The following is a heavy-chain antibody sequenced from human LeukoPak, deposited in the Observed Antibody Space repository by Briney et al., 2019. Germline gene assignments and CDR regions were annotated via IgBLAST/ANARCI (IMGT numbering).Heavy chain of an antibody. CDR3: ARSASVLMSSDY. CDR1: GFTFDDYG. Sequence: AGGSLRLSCAASGFTFDDYGMSWVRQAPGKGLEWVSGINWNGGRTGYADSVKGRFTISRDNAKNSLYLQMNSLRGEDTAVYYCARSASVLMSSDYWGQGTLVTVSS. CDR2: INWNGGRT. V-gene: IGHV3-20*04. J-gene: IGHJ4*02.